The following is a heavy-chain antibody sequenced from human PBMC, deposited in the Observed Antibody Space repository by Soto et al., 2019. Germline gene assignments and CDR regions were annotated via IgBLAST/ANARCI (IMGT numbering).Heavy chain of an antibody. J-gene: IGHJ6*02. D-gene: IGHD3-22*01. Sequence: EVQLVESGGGLVQPGGSLRLSCTASGFTFSSYEMNWVRQAPGKGLEWVSYISSSGSTIYYADSVKGRFTISRDNAKNSVYLQMNSLRAEDTAVYYCARNYYDSSGLHGMDVWGQGTTVTVSS. V-gene: IGHV3-48*03. CDR3: ARNYYDSSGLHGMDV. CDR2: ISSSGSTI. CDR1: GFTFSSYE.